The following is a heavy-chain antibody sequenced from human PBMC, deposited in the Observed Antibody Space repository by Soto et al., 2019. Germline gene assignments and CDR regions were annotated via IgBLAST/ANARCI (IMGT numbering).Heavy chain of an antibody. D-gene: IGHD5-18*01. J-gene: IGHJ4*02. CDR1: GFTVRANY. Sequence: EVQLVESGGGLIQPGGSLRLSCAVSGFTVRANYMSWVRQAPGKGLEWVSVIYSGDTTYYADSVKGRFIISRDISKNLLYLQMNILRAEDTAVYYCHGYGYWGQGTLVTVSS. CDR2: IYSGDTT. V-gene: IGHV3-53*01. CDR3: HGYGY.